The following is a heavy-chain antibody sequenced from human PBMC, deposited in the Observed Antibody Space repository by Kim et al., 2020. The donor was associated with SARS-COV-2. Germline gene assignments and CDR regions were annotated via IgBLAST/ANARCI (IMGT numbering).Heavy chain of an antibody. CDR1: GFTVSSNY. J-gene: IGHJ4*02. Sequence: GGSLRLSCAASGFTVSSNYMSWVRQAPGKGLEWVSVIYSGGSTYYADSVKGRFTISRHNSKNTLYLQMNSQRAEDTAVYYCHLVTITMVSGVIDYWGQRTLVTVSS. D-gene: IGHD3-10*01. CDR2: IYSGGST. V-gene: IGHV3-53*04. CDR3: HLVTITMVSGVIDY.